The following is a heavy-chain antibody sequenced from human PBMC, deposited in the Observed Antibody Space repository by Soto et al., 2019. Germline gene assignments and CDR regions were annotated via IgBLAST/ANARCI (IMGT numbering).Heavy chain of an antibody. J-gene: IGHJ3*01. V-gene: IGHV3-48*03. CDR2: ISSSGSTT. Sequence: EVQLVESGGGLVQPGGSLRLSCAASGFTFYTYEMNWVRQAPGKGLEWVSYISSSGSTTYYEDSVKGRFTISRDNAKNSLYVQMNSLRAQDTVIYYVAIRGGGGGAFDFWGPGTMVTVSS. D-gene: IGHD3-16*01. CDR3: AIRGGGGGAFDF. CDR1: GFTFYTYE.